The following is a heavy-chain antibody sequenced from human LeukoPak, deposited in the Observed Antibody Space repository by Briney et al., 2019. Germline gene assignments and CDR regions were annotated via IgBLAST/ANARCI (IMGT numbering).Heavy chain of an antibody. CDR3: AKPHYEYYFDY. V-gene: IGHV3-30*18. D-gene: IGHD4-17*01. CDR1: GFTFSSYG. Sequence: PGRSLRLSCAASGFTFSSYGMHWVRQAPGKGLEWGAVISYDGSNKYYADSVKGRFTISRDNSKNTLYLQMNSLRAEDTAVYYCAKPHYEYYFDYWGQGTLVTVSS. J-gene: IGHJ4*02. CDR2: ISYDGSNK.